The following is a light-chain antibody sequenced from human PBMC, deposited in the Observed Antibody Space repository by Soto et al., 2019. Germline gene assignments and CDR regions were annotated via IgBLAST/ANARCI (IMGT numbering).Light chain of an antibody. V-gene: IGKV3-20*01. Sequence: EIEMTQSPGTLSLSPGERATLSCRASQSVSISFLACYQQKPDQAPMLLIYGASSSATGIPDRFSGSGSGTEFTLTISRLEPEDFAVYYCQQYGSSPPLTFGPGTKVDIK. CDR2: GAS. CDR3: QQYGSSPPLT. CDR1: QSVSISF. J-gene: IGKJ3*01.